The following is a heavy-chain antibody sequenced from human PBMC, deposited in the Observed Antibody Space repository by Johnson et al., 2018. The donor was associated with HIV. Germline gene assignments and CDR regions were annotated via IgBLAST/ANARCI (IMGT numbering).Heavy chain of an antibody. CDR1: GFTFSSYG. J-gene: IGHJ3*02. CDR2: IRYDGSNK. D-gene: IGHD3-22*01. CDR3: AKEGSGYFHAFDI. Sequence: QVQLVESGGGVVQPGRSLRLSCAASGFTFSSYGMHWVRQAPGKGLEWVAFIRYDGSNKYYADYVKGRFTISRDHSKNTLYLQMNSLRAEDTAVYYCAKEGSGYFHAFDIWGQGTMVTVSS. V-gene: IGHV3-30*02.